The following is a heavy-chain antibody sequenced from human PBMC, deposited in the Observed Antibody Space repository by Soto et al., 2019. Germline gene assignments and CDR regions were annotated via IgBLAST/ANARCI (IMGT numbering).Heavy chain of an antibody. CDR1: GDSVSSDSAA. V-gene: IGHV6-1*01. Sequence: PSQTLSLTCAISGDSVSSDSAAWNWIRQSPSRGLEWLGRTYYRSKWYNDYAVSVKSRITINPDTSKNQFSLQLNSVTPEDTAVYYCARAEEPLTGHPWDWFDPWGQGTLVTVSS. CDR3: ARAEEPLTGHPWDWFDP. CDR2: TYYRSKWYN. J-gene: IGHJ5*02. D-gene: IGHD7-27*01.